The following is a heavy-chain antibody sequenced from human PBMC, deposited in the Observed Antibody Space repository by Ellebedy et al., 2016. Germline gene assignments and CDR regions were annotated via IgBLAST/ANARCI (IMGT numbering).Heavy chain of an antibody. CDR3: ARQYTYDSSGYYSDDAFDI. D-gene: IGHD3-22*01. J-gene: IGHJ3*02. V-gene: IGHV5-51*01. CDR2: IYPGDSDT. CDR1: GYSFTSYW. Sequence: GESLKISXKGSGYSFTSYWIGWVRQMPGKGLEWMGIIYPGDSDTRYSPSFQGQVTISADKSISTAYLQWSSLKASDTAMYYCARQYTYDSSGYYSDDAFDIWGQGTMVTVSS.